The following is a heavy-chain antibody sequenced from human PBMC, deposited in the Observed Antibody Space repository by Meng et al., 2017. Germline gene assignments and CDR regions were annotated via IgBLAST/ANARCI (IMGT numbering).Heavy chain of an antibody. CDR2: INHSGST. Sequence: VKVALWGAGLLQYLETLDLTCDVYGLSFCGYYWRWIRQPPGKGLEWFGEINHSGSTNYNPSLKSRVTILVDPSKNQFSLKLSSVTAADTAVYYCARGCTITMVRGVIDYWGQGTLVTVSS. CDR1: GLSFCGYY. J-gene: IGHJ4*02. D-gene: IGHD3-10*01. CDR3: ARGCTITMVRGVIDY. V-gene: IGHV4-34*01.